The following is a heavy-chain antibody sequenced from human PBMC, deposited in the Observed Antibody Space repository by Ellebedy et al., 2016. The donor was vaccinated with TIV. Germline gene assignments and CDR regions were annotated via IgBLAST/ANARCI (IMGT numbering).Heavy chain of an antibody. V-gene: IGHV5-51*01. CDR2: IYPGDSDI. J-gene: IGHJ5*02. Sequence: GGSLRLSCKGSGYSFPSYWIAWVRQMPGKGLEWMGIIYPGDSDIRYSPSFQGQVTISVDKSITPAYLQWSSLKASDTAMYYCARRAGYNYEQRWFDPWGQGTLVTVSS. CDR3: ARRAGYNYEQRWFDP. D-gene: IGHD5-18*01. CDR1: GYSFPSYW.